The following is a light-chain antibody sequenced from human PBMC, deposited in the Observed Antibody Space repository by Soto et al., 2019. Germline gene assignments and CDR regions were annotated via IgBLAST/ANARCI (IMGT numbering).Light chain of an antibody. Sequence: EIVLTKSPATLSLSPGERAALSCRASQSVSSYLAWYQQKPGPAPRLLIYDASTRAPVIPARFTGSGSGTDFTLTISSLEPEDFAVYFCQQRSNWPSTFGGGTKVEI. CDR2: DAS. CDR3: QQRSNWPST. V-gene: IGKV3-11*01. J-gene: IGKJ4*01. CDR1: QSVSSY.